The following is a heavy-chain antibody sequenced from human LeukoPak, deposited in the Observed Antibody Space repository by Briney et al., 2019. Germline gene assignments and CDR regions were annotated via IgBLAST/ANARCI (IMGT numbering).Heavy chain of an antibody. Sequence: PSQTLSLTCTVSGGSISSGTYYWSWIRQPAGKGLEWIGRIYTRGSTNYNPSLKSRVTISVDTSKNQFSLRLSSVTAADTAVYYCARWVLHSAFDIWGQGTMVTVSS. CDR3: ARWVLHSAFDI. CDR2: IYTRGST. V-gene: IGHV4-61*02. CDR1: GGSISSGTYY. J-gene: IGHJ3*02.